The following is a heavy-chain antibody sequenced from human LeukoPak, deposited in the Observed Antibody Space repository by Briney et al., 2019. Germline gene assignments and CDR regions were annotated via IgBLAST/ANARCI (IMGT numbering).Heavy chain of an antibody. CDR1: GGSISSGDYY. J-gene: IGHJ4*02. CDR2: IYHSGST. D-gene: IGHD1-1*01. CDR3: ATPRAMSTRDFDH. Sequence: SQTLSLTCTVSGGSISSGDYYWSWIRQPPGKGLEWIGYIYHSGSTYYNPSLKSRVTISVDRSKNQFSLKLSSVTAADTAVYYCATPRAMSTRDFDHWGQGTLVTVSS. V-gene: IGHV4-30-2*01.